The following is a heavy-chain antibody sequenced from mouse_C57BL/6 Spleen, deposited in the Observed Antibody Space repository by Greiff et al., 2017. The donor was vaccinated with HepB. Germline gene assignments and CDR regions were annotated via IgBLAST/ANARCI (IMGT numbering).Heavy chain of an antibody. CDR3: VREGAYYSIFFDY. V-gene: IGHV10-1*01. CDR1: GFSFNTYA. J-gene: IGHJ2*01. Sequence: EVMLVESGGGLVQPKGSLKLSCAASGFSFNTYAMNWVRQAPGKGLEWVARIRSKSNNYATYYADSVKDRFTISRDDSESMLYLQMNNLKTEDTAMYYCVREGAYYSIFFDYWGQGTTLTVSS. D-gene: IGHD2-5*01. CDR2: IRSKSNNYAT.